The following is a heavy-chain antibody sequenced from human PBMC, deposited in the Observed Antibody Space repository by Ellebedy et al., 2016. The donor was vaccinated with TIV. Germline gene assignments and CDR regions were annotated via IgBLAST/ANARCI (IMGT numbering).Heavy chain of an antibody. CDR3: ARLPLLEKSSGCIDC. Sequence: MPSETLSLTCAVSGASIGGYFWSRIRQPPGKGLEWIAYIHNGVTTSYNPSLKSRVTISEDTSKNQFSLILTSVTAADTAVYYCARLPLLEKSSGCIDCWGQGTLVTVSS. CDR2: IHNGVTT. D-gene: IGHD6-19*01. J-gene: IGHJ4*02. CDR1: GASIGGYF. V-gene: IGHV4-59*12.